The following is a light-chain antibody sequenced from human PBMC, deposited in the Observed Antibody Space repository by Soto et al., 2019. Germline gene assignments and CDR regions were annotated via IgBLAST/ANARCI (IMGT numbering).Light chain of an antibody. CDR2: GAS. V-gene: IGKV3-20*01. Sequence: ENVLTQSPGTLSLSPGERATLSCRASQSVISNNLAWYQQKSGQPPRLLIYGASTRATGIPDRFSGSVSGTDFSLTISRLEPEDFAVYYCEQYGSSPRTFGQGTKVDI. CDR1: QSVISNN. J-gene: IGKJ1*01. CDR3: EQYGSSPRT.